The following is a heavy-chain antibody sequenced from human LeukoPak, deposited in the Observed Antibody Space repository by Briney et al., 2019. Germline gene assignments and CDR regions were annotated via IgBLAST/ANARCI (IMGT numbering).Heavy chain of an antibody. CDR1: GDSITSGSYY. J-gene: IGHJ4*02. V-gene: IGHV4-39*01. D-gene: IGHD3-22*01. CDR3: RGYHSSGNWVFDY. CDR2: ISYSGST. Sequence: PSETLSLTCTVSGDSITSGSYYWAWVRQPPGKGLEWIGSISYSGSTYYNPPLKSRATMSVDTSKNQFSLRLSSVTAADTALYYCRGYHSSGNWVFDYWGQGTLVTVSS.